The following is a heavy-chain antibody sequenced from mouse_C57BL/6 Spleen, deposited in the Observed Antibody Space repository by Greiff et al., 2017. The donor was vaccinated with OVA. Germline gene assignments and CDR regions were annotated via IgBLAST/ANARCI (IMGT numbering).Heavy chain of an antibody. V-gene: IGHV1-7*01. J-gene: IGHJ2*01. CDR1: GYTFTSYW. D-gene: IGHD1-1*01. CDR3: ASTVVATGGFDY. CDR2: INPSSGYT. Sequence: VQLVESGAELAKPGASVKLSCKASGYTFTSYWMHWVKQRPGQGLEWIGYINPSSGYTKYNQKFKDKATLTADKSSSTAYMQLSSLTYEDSAVYYCASTVVATGGFDYWGQGTTLTVSS.